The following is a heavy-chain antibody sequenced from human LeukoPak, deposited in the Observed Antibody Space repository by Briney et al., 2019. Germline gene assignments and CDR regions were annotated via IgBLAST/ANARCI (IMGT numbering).Heavy chain of an antibody. CDR2: MNIKSGDR. V-gene: IGHV1-8*01. CDR1: GYTFTTYD. J-gene: IGHJ4*02. CDR3: ARVVGSIDY. Sequence: GASVRVSCKASGYTFTTYDISWVRQVTGQGLEWMGWMNIKSGDRGYAQKFQGRVTMTRDTSINTAYMELSSLRSDDTAVYYCARVVGSIDYWGQGTLVTVSS. D-gene: IGHD4-11*01.